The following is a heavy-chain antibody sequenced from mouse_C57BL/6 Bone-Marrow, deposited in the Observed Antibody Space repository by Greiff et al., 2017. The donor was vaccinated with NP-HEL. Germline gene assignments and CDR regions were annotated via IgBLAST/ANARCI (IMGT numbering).Heavy chain of an antibody. Sequence: EVKLMESGGDLVKPGGSLKLSCAASGFTFSSSGMSWVRQTPDKRLEWVATISSGGSYTYYPASVKGRFPFPRDNAKNTQYLQMSSMKSEDTAMDYCARQDYYGSSFYFDYWGQGTTLTVAS. CDR3: ARQDYYGSSFYFDY. V-gene: IGHV5-6*01. CDR1: GFTFSSSG. D-gene: IGHD1-1*01. J-gene: IGHJ2*01. CDR2: ISSGGSYT.